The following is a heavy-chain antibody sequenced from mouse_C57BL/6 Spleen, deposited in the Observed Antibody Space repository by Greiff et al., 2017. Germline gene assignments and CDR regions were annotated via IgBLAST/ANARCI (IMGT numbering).Heavy chain of an antibody. Sequence: QVQLQQPGAELVRPGSSVKLSCKASGYTFTSYWMDWVKQRPGQGLEWIGNIYPSDSETHYNQKFKDTATLTGDKSSSTAYMQLSSLTSDDAAVYYWARPYSNDAGWYFDVWGTGTTVTVSS. CDR3: ARPYSNDAGWYFDV. CDR2: IYPSDSET. V-gene: IGHV1-61*01. CDR1: GYTFTSYW. J-gene: IGHJ1*03. D-gene: IGHD2-12*01.